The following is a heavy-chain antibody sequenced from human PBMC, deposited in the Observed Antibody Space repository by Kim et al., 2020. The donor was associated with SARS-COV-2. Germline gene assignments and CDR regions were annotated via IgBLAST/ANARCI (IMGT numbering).Heavy chain of an antibody. J-gene: IGHJ6*02. D-gene: IGHD3-22*01. Sequence: GGSLRLSCAASGFTFSSYAMHWVRQAPGKGLEWVAVISYDGSNKYYADSVKGRFTISRDNSKNTLYLQMNSLRAEDTAVYYCARDRAAYYYDSSGYLYGMDVWGQVTTVTVSS. CDR2: ISYDGSNK. CDR1: GFTFSSYA. CDR3: ARDRAAYYYDSSGYLYGMDV. V-gene: IGHV3-30*04.